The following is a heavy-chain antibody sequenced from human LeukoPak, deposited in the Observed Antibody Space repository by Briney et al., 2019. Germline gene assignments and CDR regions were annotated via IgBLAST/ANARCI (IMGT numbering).Heavy chain of an antibody. J-gene: IGHJ4*02. CDR1: GGTFSSYA. V-gene: IGHV1-8*02. CDR3: ARGRDLGGYVDY. CDR2: MNPNSGNT. Sequence: GASVKVSCKASGGTFSSYAISWVRQATGQGLEWMGWMNPNSGNTGYAQKFQGRVTMTRNTSISTAYMELSSLRSEDTAVYYCARGRDLGGYVDYWGQGTLVTVSS. D-gene: IGHD2-15*01.